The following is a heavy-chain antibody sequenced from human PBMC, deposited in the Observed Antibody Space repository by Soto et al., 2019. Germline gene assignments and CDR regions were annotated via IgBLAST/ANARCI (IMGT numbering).Heavy chain of an antibody. J-gene: IGHJ6*02. V-gene: IGHV3-23*01. CDR1: GFTFSSYA. Sequence: GGSLRLSCAASGFTFSSYAMNWVRQAPGKGLEWVSAISGGGSTYYADSVKGRFTVSRDNSKNTLYLQMNSLRAEDTAVYYCAKASGGLHYYGVDVWGQGTTVTVSS. CDR2: ISGGGST. D-gene: IGHD4-17*01. CDR3: AKASGGLHYYGVDV.